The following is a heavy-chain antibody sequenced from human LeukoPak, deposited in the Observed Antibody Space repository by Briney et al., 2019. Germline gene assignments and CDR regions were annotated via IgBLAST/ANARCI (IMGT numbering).Heavy chain of an antibody. Sequence: SETLSLTCTVSGYSISSGYYWGWVRQPPGKGLEWVGSIYHSGSTYYNPSLKSRVTISVDTSKNQFSLKLSSVTAADTAVYYCARDRTQYYDILTGHSTPHLGYFDYWGQGTLVTVSS. V-gene: IGHV4-38-2*02. CDR1: GYSISSGYY. J-gene: IGHJ4*02. CDR3: ARDRTQYYDILTGHSTPHLGYFDY. CDR2: IYHSGST. D-gene: IGHD3-9*01.